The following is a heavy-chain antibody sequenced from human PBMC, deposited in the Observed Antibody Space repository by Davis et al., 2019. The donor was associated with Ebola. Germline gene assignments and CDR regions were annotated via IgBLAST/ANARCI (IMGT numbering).Heavy chain of an antibody. J-gene: IGHJ6*02. D-gene: IGHD2-8*01. CDR1: GYTFSTYA. Sequence: GESLKISCAASGYTFSTYAMTWVRQAPGKGLERVSSISGSSGGSYYADSVKGRFTISRDNAKNSLYLQMNNLRAEDTALYYCAKEIRGAILYLYGMEVWGQGTTVTVSS. CDR3: AKEIRGAILYLYGMEV. V-gene: IGHV3-23*01. CDR2: ISGSSGGS.